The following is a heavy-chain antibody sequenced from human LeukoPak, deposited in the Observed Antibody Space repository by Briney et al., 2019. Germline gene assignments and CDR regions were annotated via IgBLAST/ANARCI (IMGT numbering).Heavy chain of an antibody. CDR2: INEDGSTK. Sequence: GGSLRLSCAASGFIFTKYWMSWVRQAPGKGLEWVANINEDGSTKFYVDSVKGRFSMSRDNAQNSVYLQLNSLRIEDTAVYYCGTGAGSACCDWGQGTLVIVSP. D-gene: IGHD2-15*01. CDR3: GTGAGSACCD. J-gene: IGHJ4*02. CDR1: GFIFTKYW. V-gene: IGHV3-7*03.